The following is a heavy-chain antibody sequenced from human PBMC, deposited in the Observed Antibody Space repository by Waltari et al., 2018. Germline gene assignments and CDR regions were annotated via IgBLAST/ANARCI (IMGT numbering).Heavy chain of an antibody. CDR3: TGGRERFDY. CDR1: GDRVSSNSAV. V-gene: IGHV6-1*01. CDR2: TYYRSKLFY. J-gene: IGHJ4*02. Sequence: VQLQQSGPGLVKPSQTLSLTCAIPGDRVSSNSAVWTWIRQSPSRGLEWLGRTYYRSKLFYDYAVSVKSRITINPDTSKNQFSLQLNSVTPEDTAIYYCTGGRERFDYWGQGTLVTVSS.